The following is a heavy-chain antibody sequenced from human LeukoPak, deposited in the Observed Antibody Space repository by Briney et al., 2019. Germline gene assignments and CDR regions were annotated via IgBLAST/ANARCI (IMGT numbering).Heavy chain of an antibody. CDR1: GGSISSYY. Sequence: SETLSLTCTVSGGSISSYYWSWIRQPAGKGLEWIGYIYYSGSTNYNPSLKSRVTISVDTSKNQFSLKLSSVTAADTAVFYCAREGNNHYYHSDAFDIWGQGTMVTVSS. CDR3: AREGNNHYYHSDAFDI. D-gene: IGHD3-22*01. J-gene: IGHJ3*02. CDR2: IYYSGST. V-gene: IGHV4-59*01.